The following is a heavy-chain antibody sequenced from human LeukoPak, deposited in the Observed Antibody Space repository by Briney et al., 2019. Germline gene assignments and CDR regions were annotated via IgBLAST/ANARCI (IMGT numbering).Heavy chain of an antibody. CDR1: GGSISSYY. J-gene: IGHJ4*02. Sequence: KPSETLSLTCTVSGGSISSYYWSWIRQPPGKGLEWIGYIYYSGSTYYNPSLKSRVTISVDTSKNQFSLKLSSVTAADTAVYYCARVPSLVYYYDSSGYYFDYWGQGTLVTVSS. V-gene: IGHV4-59*08. D-gene: IGHD3-22*01. CDR3: ARVPSLVYYYDSSGYYFDY. CDR2: IYYSGST.